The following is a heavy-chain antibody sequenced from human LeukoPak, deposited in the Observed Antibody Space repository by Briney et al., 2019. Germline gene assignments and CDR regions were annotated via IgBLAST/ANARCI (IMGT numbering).Heavy chain of an antibody. J-gene: IGHJ4*02. Sequence: GGSLRLSCAASGFTFSSYEMNWVREAPGKGLEWASYISSSGSTIYYADSVKGRFTISRDNARDSLYLQMNSLRAEDTAVYYCARITRAFYDILTGYLFDYWGQGTLVTVSS. CDR3: ARITRAFYDILTGYLFDY. V-gene: IGHV3-48*03. CDR2: ISSSGSTI. CDR1: GFTFSSYE. D-gene: IGHD3-9*01.